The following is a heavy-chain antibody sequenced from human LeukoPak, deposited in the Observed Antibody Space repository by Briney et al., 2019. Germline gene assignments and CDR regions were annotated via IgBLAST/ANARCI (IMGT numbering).Heavy chain of an antibody. CDR3: AREREELVKGGDFDY. J-gene: IGHJ4*02. V-gene: IGHV3-23*01. CDR1: GFIFNNYA. D-gene: IGHD6-13*01. Sequence: GGSLRLSCVASGFIFNNYAMNWVRQAPGKGLEWVSVMSESGDNTYYADSVKGRFIISRDSSKNTLYLQMNSLRAEDTAVYYCAREREELVKGGDFDYWGQGTLVTVSS. CDR2: MSESGDNT.